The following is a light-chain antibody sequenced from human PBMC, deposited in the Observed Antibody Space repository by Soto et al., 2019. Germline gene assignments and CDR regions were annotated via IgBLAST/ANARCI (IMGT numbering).Light chain of an antibody. J-gene: IGKJ1*01. CDR2: GAS. V-gene: IGKV3-20*01. CDR1: QSVSSSY. CDR3: QQYGSSPQT. Sequence: EIVLTQSPGTLSLSPGERATLTCRASQSVSSSYLGWYQQKLGQAPRLLIYGASSGATGIPDRFSGSGSGTDFTLTISRLEPEDFAVYYCQQYGSSPQTFGQGTKVEIK.